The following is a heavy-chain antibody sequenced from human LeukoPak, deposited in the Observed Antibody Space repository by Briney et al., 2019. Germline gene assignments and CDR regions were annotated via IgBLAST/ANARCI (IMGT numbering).Heavy chain of an antibody. CDR3: SKVNY. D-gene: IGHD3-22*01. Sequence: GGSLRLSCAASGFTFSNSWMSWLRQAPGKGLEWVAHMNQDGSAKIYVDSVKGRFTISRDNAKNSLYLQMNSLRAEDTAVYYCSKVNYWGQGTLVTVSS. V-gene: IGHV3-7*01. CDR2: MNQDGSAK. J-gene: IGHJ4*02. CDR1: GFTFSNSW.